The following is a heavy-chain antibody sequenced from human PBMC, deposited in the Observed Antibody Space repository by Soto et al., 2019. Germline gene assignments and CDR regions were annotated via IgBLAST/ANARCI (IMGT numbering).Heavy chain of an antibody. CDR2: IYYSGST. D-gene: IGHD2-15*01. Sequence: PSETLSLTCTVSGVSVTRGSYYWSWTRQPPGKGLEWIGYIYYSGSTKYNPSLKSRGTISEDTSKNQFSLKLNSVTAADTAVFYFARGVVVVVGAPEIYAFDIWGQGTMVTVSS. J-gene: IGHJ3*02. V-gene: IGHV4-61*01. CDR1: GVSVTRGSYY. CDR3: ARGVVVVVGAPEIYAFDI.